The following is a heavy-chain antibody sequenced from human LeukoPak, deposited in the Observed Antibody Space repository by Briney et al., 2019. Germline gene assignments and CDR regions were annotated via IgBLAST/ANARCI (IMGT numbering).Heavy chain of an antibody. J-gene: IGHJ4*02. Sequence: GGALRLSCAASGFTFTTHWMYWVGQAPGKGRIWVSRISPDGTSATYADSVKGRFTISRDNAKNTVSLQMSSLRAEDTALYYCARDGSSSPFGHWGQGILVTVSS. D-gene: IGHD6-6*01. CDR2: ISPDGTSA. V-gene: IGHV3-74*03. CDR1: GFTFTTHW. CDR3: ARDGSSSPFGH.